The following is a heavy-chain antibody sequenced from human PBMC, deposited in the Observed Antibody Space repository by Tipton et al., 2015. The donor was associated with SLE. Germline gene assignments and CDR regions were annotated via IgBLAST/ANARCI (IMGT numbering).Heavy chain of an antibody. CDR2: IYYSGST. CDR1: GGSISSYY. V-gene: IGHV4-59*01. Sequence: TLSLTCTASGGSISSYYWSWIRQPPGKGLEWIGYIYYSGSTNYNPSLKSRVTISVDTSKNQFSLKLSSVTAADTAVYYCARGTGPDAFDIWGQGTMVTVSS. D-gene: IGHD3/OR15-3a*01. CDR3: ARGTGPDAFDI. J-gene: IGHJ3*02.